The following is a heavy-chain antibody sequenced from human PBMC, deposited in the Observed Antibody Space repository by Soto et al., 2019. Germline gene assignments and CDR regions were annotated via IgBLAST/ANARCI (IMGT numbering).Heavy chain of an antibody. CDR3: ASPTVTPHYGMDV. J-gene: IGHJ6*02. V-gene: IGHV3-11*01. D-gene: IGHD4-17*01. Sequence: QVQLVESGGGWVKPGGSLRLSCAASGFTFSDYYMSWIRQAPGKGLEWVSYISSSGSTIYYADSMKGRFTISRNNAKNSLYLQMNSLRAEDTAVYYCASPTVTPHYGMDVWGQGTTVTVSS. CDR2: ISSSGSTI. CDR1: GFTFSDYY.